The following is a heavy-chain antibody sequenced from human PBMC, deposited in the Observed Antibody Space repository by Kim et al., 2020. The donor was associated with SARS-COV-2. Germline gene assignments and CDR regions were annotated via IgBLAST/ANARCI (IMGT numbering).Heavy chain of an antibody. D-gene: IGHD3-10*02. J-gene: IGHJ4*02. CDR3: ASEDGAVRSFDY. V-gene: IGHV4-4*02. Sequence: NYNPSIKSRVTISVDKSKTQFSLKRSSVTAADTAVYYCASEDGAVRSFDYWGQGTLVTVSS.